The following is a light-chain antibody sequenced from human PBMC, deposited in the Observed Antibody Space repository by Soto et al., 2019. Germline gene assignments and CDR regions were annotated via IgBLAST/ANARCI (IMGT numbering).Light chain of an antibody. J-gene: IGKJ5*01. CDR1: QSVSSN. V-gene: IGKV3D-15*01. Sequence: IVMTQSPATLSVSPGERATFSCWASQSVSSNLAWYQQKPGQAPRLLIYDASTRATGIPARFSGSGSGTDFTLTISRLEPEDFAIYYCQFYGSSLITFGQGTRLEIK. CDR2: DAS. CDR3: QFYGSSLIT.